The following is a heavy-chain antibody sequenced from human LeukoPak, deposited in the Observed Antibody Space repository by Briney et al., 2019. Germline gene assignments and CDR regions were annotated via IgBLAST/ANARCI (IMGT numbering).Heavy chain of an antibody. V-gene: IGHV1-69*01. Sequence: SVKVSCKASGGTLSSYAISWVRQAPGQGLEWMGGIIPIFGTANYAQKFQGRVTITADESTSTAYMELSSLRSEDTAVYYCARGYYDFWSGLHRANNWFDPWGQGTLVTVSS. D-gene: IGHD3-3*01. CDR1: GGTLSSYA. J-gene: IGHJ5*02. CDR3: ARGYYDFWSGLHRANNWFDP. CDR2: IIPIFGTA.